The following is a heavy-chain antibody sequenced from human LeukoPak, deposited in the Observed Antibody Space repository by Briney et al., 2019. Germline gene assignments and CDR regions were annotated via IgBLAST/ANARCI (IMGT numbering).Heavy chain of an antibody. CDR3: ARQPYSSSSLEIDY. J-gene: IGHJ4*02. D-gene: IGHD6-6*01. V-gene: IGHV4-61*01. Sequence: SETLSLTCTVSGGSVSSGSYYWSWMRQPPGKGLEWIGYFYYSGSTNYNPSLKSRVTISVDTSKNQFSLKLSSVTAADTAVYYCARQPYSSSSLEIDYWGQGTLVTVSS. CDR1: GGSVSSGSYY. CDR2: FYYSGST.